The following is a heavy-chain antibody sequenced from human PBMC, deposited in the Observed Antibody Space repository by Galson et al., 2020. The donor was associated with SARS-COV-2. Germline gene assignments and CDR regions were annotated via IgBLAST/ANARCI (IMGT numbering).Heavy chain of an antibody. D-gene: IGHD5-18*01. J-gene: IGHJ4*02. V-gene: IGHV4-34*01. Sequence: SQASETLSLTCAVYGGSFSGYYWSWIRQPPGKGLEWIGEINNSGSTNYNPSLKSRVTISVDTSKNQFSLKLSSVTAADTAVYYCARVDTAMVTSFDYWGQGTLVTVSS. CDR1: GGSFSGYY. CDR2: INNSGST. CDR3: ARVDTAMVTSFDY.